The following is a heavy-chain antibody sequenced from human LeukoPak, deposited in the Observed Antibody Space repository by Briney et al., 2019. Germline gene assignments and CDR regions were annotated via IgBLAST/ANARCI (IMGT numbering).Heavy chain of an antibody. CDR1: GYSFTGSW. D-gene: IGHD2-8*02. Sequence: RGESLKISCKHSGYSFTGSWIGRVRQMPGQGLEWMGIIVRVDSDIRYRPSFQGQVTISADKSISTVYLQWSSLKASDTAMYYCAISLRPPGGFDYWGQGTLVTVSS. J-gene: IGHJ4*02. CDR3: AISLRPPGGFDY. CDR2: IVRVDSDI. V-gene: IGHV5-51*01.